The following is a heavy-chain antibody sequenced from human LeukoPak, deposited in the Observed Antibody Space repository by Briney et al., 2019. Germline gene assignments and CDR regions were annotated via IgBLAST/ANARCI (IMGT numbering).Heavy chain of an antibody. CDR1: GFTLSSYG. CDR3: ARGQYSPDY. J-gene: IGHJ4*02. V-gene: IGHV3-33*01. Sequence: PGRSLRLSCAASGFTLSSYGMHWVRQAPGKGLEWVAPIWYDGSNKYYTDSVKGRFTISRDNSKNTLYLQMNSLRAEDMAVYYCARGQYSPDYWGQGTLVTVSS. CDR2: IWYDGSNK. D-gene: IGHD2-15*01.